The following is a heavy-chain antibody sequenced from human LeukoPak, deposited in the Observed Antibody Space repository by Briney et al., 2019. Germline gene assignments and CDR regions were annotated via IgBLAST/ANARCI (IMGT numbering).Heavy chain of an antibody. CDR3: ARDGDSSGWTRSDY. D-gene: IGHD6-19*01. Sequence: SETLSLTCTVSGGSISSASYYWGWIRQPPGKGLEWIGCIYYSGSTYYNPSLKSRVAISADRSKNQFSLKLSSVTAADTAVYYCARDGDSSGWTRSDYWGQGTLVTVSS. CDR2: IYYSGST. J-gene: IGHJ4*02. V-gene: IGHV4-39*07. CDR1: GGSISSASYY.